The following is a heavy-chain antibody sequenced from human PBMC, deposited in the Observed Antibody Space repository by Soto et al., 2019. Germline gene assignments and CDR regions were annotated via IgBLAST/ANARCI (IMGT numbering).Heavy chain of an antibody. J-gene: IGHJ4*02. V-gene: IGHV3-23*01. CDR2: ISGSGGST. Sequence: PGGSLRLSCAASGFTFSSYAMSWVRQAPGKGLEWVSAISGSGGSTYYADSVKGRFTVSRDNSKNTLYPQMNSLRAEDTAVYYCVKSYTVSPGPFDYWGQGTLVTVSS. D-gene: IGHD4-17*01. CDR3: VKSYTVSPGPFDY. CDR1: GFTFSSYA.